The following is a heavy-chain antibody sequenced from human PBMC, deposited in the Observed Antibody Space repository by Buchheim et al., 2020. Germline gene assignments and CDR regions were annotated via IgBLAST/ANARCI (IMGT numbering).Heavy chain of an antibody. CDR3: ARGGNYDPFDY. V-gene: IGHV3-30-3*01. J-gene: IGHJ4*02. CDR2: ISYDGSNK. Sequence: QVQLVESGGGVVQPGRSLRLSCAASGFTFSSYAMHWVRQAPGKGLEWVAVISYDGSNKYYADSVKGRFTISRDNSKNTLYLQMNSLRAEDTAVYYCARGGNYDPFDYWGQGTL. CDR1: GFTFSSYA. D-gene: IGHD1-26*01.